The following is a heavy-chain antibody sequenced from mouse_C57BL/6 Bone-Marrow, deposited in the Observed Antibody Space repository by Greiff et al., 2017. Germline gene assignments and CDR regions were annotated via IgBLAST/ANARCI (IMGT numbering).Heavy chain of an antibody. D-gene: IGHD1-1*01. V-gene: IGHV2-9-1*01. CDR3: AREGTTVVACYWYFDV. CDR2: IWTGGGT. Sequence: QVQLKESGPGLVAPSQSLSITCTVSGFSLTSYAISWVRQPPGKGLEWLGVIWTGGGTNNNAALKSSLSLSKDNSKSHVYLKMNSLQTDDTARYYCAREGTTVVACYWYFDVWGTGTTVTVSS. J-gene: IGHJ1*03. CDR1: GFSLTSYA.